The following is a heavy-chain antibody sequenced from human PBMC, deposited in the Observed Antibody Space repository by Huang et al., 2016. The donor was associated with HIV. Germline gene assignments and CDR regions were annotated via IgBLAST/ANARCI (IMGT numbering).Heavy chain of an antibody. Sequence: QLLLQESGPGLVKPSEALALTCAVSGGSIRSSDYHWGWIRQPPGKGLEWIGSIYDKGSTHYRPSIKSRVTMAVDTSKNLVFLTLTSMTAADTAVYYCARHREGPVAYYSGWGSHLNYMDVWGRGRTVVVSS. J-gene: IGHJ6*03. D-gene: IGHD3-10*01. CDR3: ARHREGPVAYYSGWGSHLNYMDV. CDR1: GGSIRSSDYH. CDR2: IYDKGST. V-gene: IGHV4-39*01.